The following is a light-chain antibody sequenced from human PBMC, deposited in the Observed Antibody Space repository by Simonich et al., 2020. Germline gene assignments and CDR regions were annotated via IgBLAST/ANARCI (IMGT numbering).Light chain of an antibody. Sequence: QSALTQPASVSGSPGQSIPISCTGTSSDVGGYNYVSWYQQHPGNAPKLMIYYVSKRPSGVSNRFSGSKSGNTASLTISGLQAEDEADYYCSSYTSSSTVFGGGTKLTVL. J-gene: IGLJ2*01. CDR1: SSDVGGYNY. V-gene: IGLV2-14*01. CDR3: SSYTSSSTV. CDR2: YVS.